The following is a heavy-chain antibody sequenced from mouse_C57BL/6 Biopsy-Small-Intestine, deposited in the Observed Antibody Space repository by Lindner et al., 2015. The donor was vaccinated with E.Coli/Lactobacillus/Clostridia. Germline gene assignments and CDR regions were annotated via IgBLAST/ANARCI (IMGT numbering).Heavy chain of an antibody. CDR3: AKRGSNSYFDY. CDR2: ISPYYGSS. D-gene: IGHD2-5*01. CDR1: GYSFTDYN. J-gene: IGHJ2*01. V-gene: IGHV1-39*01. Sequence: VQLQESGAELVKPGASVKISCKTSGYSFTDYNINWVKQSHGKSLEWIGNISPYYGSSGYNQKFKDKATLTIDKSSSTAYMQLNSLTSEDSAVYYCAKRGSNSYFDYWGQGTTLTVSS.